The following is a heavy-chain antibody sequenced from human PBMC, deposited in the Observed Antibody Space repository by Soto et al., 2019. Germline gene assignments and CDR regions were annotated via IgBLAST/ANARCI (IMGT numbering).Heavy chain of an antibody. CDR3: AKDQTPYSSSWYSAFDI. D-gene: IGHD6-13*01. Sequence: PGGSLRLSCAASGFTFDDYAMHWVRQAPGKGLEWVSGISWNSGSIGYADSVKGRFTISRDNAKNSLYLQMNSLRAEDTALYYCAKDQTPYSSSWYSAFDIWGQGTMVTVSS. CDR1: GFTFDDYA. CDR2: ISWNSGSI. V-gene: IGHV3-9*01. J-gene: IGHJ3*02.